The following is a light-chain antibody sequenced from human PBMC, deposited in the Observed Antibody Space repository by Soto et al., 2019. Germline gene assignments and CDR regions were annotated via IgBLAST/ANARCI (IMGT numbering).Light chain of an antibody. CDR3: GAWDDSLSGGV. CDR1: SSNIGSNH. V-gene: IGLV1-47*01. J-gene: IGLJ3*02. Sequence: QPVLTQPPSASETPGQRVTISCSGSSSNIGSNHVYWYQHLPGTAPKLLIYRNYLRPSGVPDRFSASKSGTSASLAISGLRSDDEADYYCGAWDDSLSGGVFGGGTKLTVL. CDR2: RNY.